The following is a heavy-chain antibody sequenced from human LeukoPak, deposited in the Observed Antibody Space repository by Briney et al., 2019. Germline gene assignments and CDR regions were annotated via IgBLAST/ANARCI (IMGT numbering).Heavy chain of an antibody. V-gene: IGHV3-13*01. D-gene: IGHD3-10*01. J-gene: IGHJ2*01. CDR2: ITPAGGT. Sequence: GGSLRLSCAASGFIFSNYDMHWVRQATGKGLEWVSGITPAGGTSYAGPVKGRFTVSRENAKNSLYLQMNSLGAGDTAVYYCAREFDGPGYWYFDLWGRGTLVTVSS. CDR3: AREFDGPGYWYFDL. CDR1: GFIFSNYD.